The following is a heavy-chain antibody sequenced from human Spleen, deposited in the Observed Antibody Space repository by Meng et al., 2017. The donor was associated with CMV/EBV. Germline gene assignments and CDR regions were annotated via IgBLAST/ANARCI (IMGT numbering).Heavy chain of an antibody. V-gene: IGHV4-31*02. CDR3: ARGRYCSSTSCYTVQLNWFDP. CDR1: CYY. D-gene: IGHD2-2*02. CDR2: IYYSGST. J-gene: IGHJ5*02. Sequence: CYYWSWIRQHPGKGLEWIGYIYYSGSTYYNPSLKSRVTISVDTSKNQFSLKLSSVTAADTAVYYCARGRYCSSTSCYTVQLNWFDPWGQGTLVTVSS.